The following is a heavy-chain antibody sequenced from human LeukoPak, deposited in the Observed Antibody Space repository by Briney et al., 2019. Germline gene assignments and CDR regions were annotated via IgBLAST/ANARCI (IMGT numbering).Heavy chain of an antibody. D-gene: IGHD3-16*01. CDR2: IRSKANNYAT. CDR3: SRYRGDSDAFDM. Sequence: PGGSLRFSCAASGFTLSESAIHWVRQASGKGLEWVGRIRSKANNYATAYAASVKGRFTISRDDSKKTTYLQMNSLKTEDSAVYYCSRYRGDSDAFDMWGQGTMVTVSS. CDR1: GFTLSESA. V-gene: IGHV3-73*01. J-gene: IGHJ3*02.